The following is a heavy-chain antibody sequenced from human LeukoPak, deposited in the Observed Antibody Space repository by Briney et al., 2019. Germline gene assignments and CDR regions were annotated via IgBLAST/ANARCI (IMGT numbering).Heavy chain of an antibody. CDR1: GYTFTGYY. D-gene: IGHD6-13*01. CDR2: INPNSGGT. J-gene: IGHJ4*02. CDR3: ARVPTTGPRYSSSWYRIHFDY. V-gene: IGHV1-2*06. Sequence: GASVKVSCKASGYTFTGYYMHWVRQAPGQGLEWMGRINPNSGGTNYAQKFQGRVTMTRDTSISTAYMELSRPRSDDTAVYYCARVPTTGPRYSSSWYRIHFDYWGQGTLVTVSS.